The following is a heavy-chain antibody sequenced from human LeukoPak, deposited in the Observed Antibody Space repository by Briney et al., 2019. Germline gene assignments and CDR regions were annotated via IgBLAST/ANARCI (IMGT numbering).Heavy chain of an antibody. CDR1: GGSISSSSYY. CDR3: ARVSGTGWFDP. Sequence: SETLSLTCTVSGGSISSSSYYWGWIRQPPGKGLEWIGSIYYSGSTYYNPSLKSRVTISVDTSKNQFSLKLSSVTAADTAVYYCARVSGTGWFDPWGQGTLVTVSS. CDR2: IYYSGST. J-gene: IGHJ5*02. D-gene: IGHD3-10*01. V-gene: IGHV4-39*07.